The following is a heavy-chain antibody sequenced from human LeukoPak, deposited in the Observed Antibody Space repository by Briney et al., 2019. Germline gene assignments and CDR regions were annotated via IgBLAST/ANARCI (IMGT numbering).Heavy chain of an antibody. CDR1: GFTFNIFG. V-gene: IGHV3-33*01. Sequence: GGSLRLSCAASGFTFNIFGMHWVRQVPGNGLEWLAVLWADGNTAHYADSVKGRFTISRDSSENKLYLQMNRLRSEDTAVYYCARRGIAVAGSFDYWGQGTLVTVSS. D-gene: IGHD6-19*01. CDR2: LWADGNTA. J-gene: IGHJ4*02. CDR3: ARRGIAVAGSFDY.